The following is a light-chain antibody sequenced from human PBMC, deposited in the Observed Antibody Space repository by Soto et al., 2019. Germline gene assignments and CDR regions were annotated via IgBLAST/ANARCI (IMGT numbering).Light chain of an antibody. Sequence: QSVLTQPPSGSGSPRQSVTISFTGTSSDVGGYNYVSWYQQHPGKAPKLMIYEVSKRPSGVPDRFSGSKSGNTASLTVSGLQAEDEADYYCSSYAGSNNSLYVFGTGTKSPS. CDR2: EVS. J-gene: IGLJ1*01. CDR3: SSYAGSNNSLYV. V-gene: IGLV2-8*01. CDR1: SSDVGGYNY.